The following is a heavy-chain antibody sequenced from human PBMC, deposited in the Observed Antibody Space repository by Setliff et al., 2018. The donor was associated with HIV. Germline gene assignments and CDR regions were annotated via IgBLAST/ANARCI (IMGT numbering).Heavy chain of an antibody. CDR3: ARDGGDGSGYYYADY. Sequence: GASVKVSCKASGYTFINFGISWVRQAPGQGLEWMGWISAYNGNTNSAQRLQGRVTLTTDTSTSTAYMDLRSLRSDDTAVFYCARDGGDGSGYYYADYWGQGTLVTVSS. CDR2: ISAYNGNT. V-gene: IGHV1-18*04. D-gene: IGHD3-22*01. CDR1: GYTFINFG. J-gene: IGHJ4*02.